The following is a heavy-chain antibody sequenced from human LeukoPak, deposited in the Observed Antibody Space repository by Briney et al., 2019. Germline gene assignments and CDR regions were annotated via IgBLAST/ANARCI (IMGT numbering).Heavy chain of an antibody. CDR2: ITSSSSYI. CDR3: AKIRESIWQACFDY. CDR1: GFTFSSYN. V-gene: IGHV3-21*04. D-gene: IGHD6-6*01. Sequence: PGGSLRLSCAASGFTFSSYNMNWVRQAPGKGPEWVSSITSSSSYIYYADSVKGRFTISRDNAKNSLYLQMNSLRAEDTAVYYCAKIRESIWQACFDYWGQGTLVTISS. J-gene: IGHJ4*02.